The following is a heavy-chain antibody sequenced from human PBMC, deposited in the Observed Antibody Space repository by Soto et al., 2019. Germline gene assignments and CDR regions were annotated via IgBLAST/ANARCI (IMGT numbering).Heavy chain of an antibody. CDR3: AKEYSSGRGYYYGMDV. J-gene: IGHJ6*02. V-gene: IGHV3-30*18. D-gene: IGHD6-19*01. CDR2: ISYDGSNK. Sequence: GGSLRLSCAASGFTFSSYGMHWARQAPGKGLEWVAVISYDGSNKYYADSVKGRFTISRDNSKNTLYLQMNSLRAEDTAVYYCAKEYSSGRGYYYGMDVWGQGTTVTVSS. CDR1: GFTFSSYG.